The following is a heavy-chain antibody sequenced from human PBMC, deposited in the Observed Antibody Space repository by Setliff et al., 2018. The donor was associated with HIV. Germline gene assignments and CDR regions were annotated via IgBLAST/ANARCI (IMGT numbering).Heavy chain of an antibody. CDR3: AADNYNCNSFDS. CDR2: ITPFNGNT. Sequence: GASVKVSCKASGYTFTSYGISWVRQAPGQGLEWMGWITPFNGNTNYAQKLQGRVTMTTDTSTSTAYMELSRLGSDDTAVYYCAADNYNCNSFDSWGQGSLVTVSS. D-gene: IGHD3-3*01. V-gene: IGHV1-18*01. CDR1: GYTFTSYG. J-gene: IGHJ4*02.